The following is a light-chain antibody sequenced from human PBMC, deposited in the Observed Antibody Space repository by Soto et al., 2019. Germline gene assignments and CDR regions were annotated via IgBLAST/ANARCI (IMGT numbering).Light chain of an antibody. J-gene: IGKJ1*01. CDR1: QSVSSTF. V-gene: IGKV3-20*01. CDR2: GAS. CDR3: QQYDNLSWT. Sequence: VLTQSPDTLSLSPGERATLSCRAGQSVSSTFLNWYQQKPGQAPRLLIYGASNRATGTPDRFSGSGFGTAFTLTISRLEPEDFAVYYCQQYDNLSWTFGQGTKVEVK.